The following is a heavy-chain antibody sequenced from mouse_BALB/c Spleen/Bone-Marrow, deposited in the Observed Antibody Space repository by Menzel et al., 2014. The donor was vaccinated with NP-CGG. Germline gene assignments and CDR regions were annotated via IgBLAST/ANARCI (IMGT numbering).Heavy chain of an antibody. CDR2: IDTSDSYT. CDR3: AKGDRYGLAY. J-gene: IGHJ3*01. CDR1: GYTFTDYW. V-gene: IGHV1-69*01. D-gene: IGHD2-14*01. Sequence: QVQLKDSGAELVMPGASVKMSCKASGYTFTDYWMHWVKQRPGQGLEWIGAIDTSDSYTSYNQKFKGKATLTVDESSSTAYMQLSSLTSEDSAVYYCAKGDRYGLAYWGQGTLVTVSA.